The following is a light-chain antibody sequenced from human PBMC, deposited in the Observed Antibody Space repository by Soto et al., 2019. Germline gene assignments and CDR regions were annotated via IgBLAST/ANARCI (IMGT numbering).Light chain of an antibody. J-gene: IGLJ3*02. V-gene: IGLV2-8*01. CDR1: SSDVGGYNY. CDR3: SSYAASHNFYVV. Sequence: QSALTQPPSASGSPGQSVTISCTGTSSDVGGYNYVSWYQQYPGRAPKLMIYDVTKRPSGVPDRFSGSKSGNTASLTVSGLQAEDEADYYCSSYAASHNFYVVFGGGTKLTVL. CDR2: DVT.